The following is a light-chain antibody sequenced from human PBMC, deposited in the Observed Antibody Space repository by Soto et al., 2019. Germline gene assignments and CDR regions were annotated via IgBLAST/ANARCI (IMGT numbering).Light chain of an antibody. J-gene: IGKJ4*01. Sequence: EIVLTQSAATLSLSTGERATLSCRASQSVSSYLAWYQQKPGQAPRLLIYDASNRATGIPARFSGSGSGTDFTLTISSLEPEDFAVYYCQQRSNWPPVLTFGGGTKVDIK. V-gene: IGKV3-11*01. CDR1: QSVSSY. CDR3: QQRSNWPPVLT. CDR2: DAS.